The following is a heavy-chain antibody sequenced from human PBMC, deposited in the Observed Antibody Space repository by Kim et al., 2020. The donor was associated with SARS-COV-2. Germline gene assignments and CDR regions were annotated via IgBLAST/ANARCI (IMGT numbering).Heavy chain of an antibody. J-gene: IGHJ6*02. CDR2: ISSSGSTI. V-gene: IGHV3-48*03. D-gene: IGHD6-13*01. Sequence: GGSLRLSCAASGFTFSSYEMNWVRQAPGKGLEWVSYISSSGSTIYYADSVKGRFTISRDNAKNSLYLQMNSLRAEDTAVYYCARERSSSLYQDRDYYYGMDVWGQGTTVTVSS. CDR3: ARERSSSLYQDRDYYYGMDV. CDR1: GFTFSSYE.